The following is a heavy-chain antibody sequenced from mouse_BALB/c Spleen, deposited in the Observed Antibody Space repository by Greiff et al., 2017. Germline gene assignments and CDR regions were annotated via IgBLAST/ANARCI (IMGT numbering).Heavy chain of an antibody. V-gene: IGHV1S56*01. J-gene: IGHJ3*01. CDR1: GYTFTSYY. Sequence: VQLQQSGPELVKPGASVRISCKASGYTFTSYYIHWVKQRPGQGLEWIGWIYPGNVNTKYNEKFKGKATLTADKSSSTAYMQLSSLTSEDSAVYFCARALIYYGNYEGVFAYWGQGTLVTVSA. CDR2: IYPGNVNT. CDR3: ARALIYYGNYEGVFAY. D-gene: IGHD2-1*01.